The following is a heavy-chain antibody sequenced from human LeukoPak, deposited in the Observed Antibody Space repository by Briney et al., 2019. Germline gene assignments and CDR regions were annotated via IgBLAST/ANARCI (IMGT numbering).Heavy chain of an antibody. CDR3: AGGGQLVPYYYYYYMDV. D-gene: IGHD6-13*01. CDR1: GFIFSTYN. CDR2: ISSSSSYI. Sequence: PGGSLRLSCAASGFIFSTYNVNWVRQAPGRGLEWVSSISSSSSYIYYADSVTGRFTISRDNAKNSLYLQMNSLRAEDTAVYYCAGGGQLVPYYYYYYMDVWGKGTTVTVSS. J-gene: IGHJ6*03. V-gene: IGHV3-21*01.